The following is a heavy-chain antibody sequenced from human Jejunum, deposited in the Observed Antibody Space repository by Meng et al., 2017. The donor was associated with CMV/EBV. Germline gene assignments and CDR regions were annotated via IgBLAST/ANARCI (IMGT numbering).Heavy chain of an antibody. CDR3: ARRLRWATIDY. CDR2: LYPGDSET. V-gene: IGHV5-51*01. D-gene: IGHD5/OR15-5a*01. CDR1: GYSFSTNW. Sequence: SCHGSGYSFSTNWIGCVRQKPGQGLEWMGSLYPGDSETRYSPSFQGQVTISADKSINTAYLQWSSLKASDTAMYFCARRLRWATIDYWGQGTLVTVSS. J-gene: IGHJ4*02.